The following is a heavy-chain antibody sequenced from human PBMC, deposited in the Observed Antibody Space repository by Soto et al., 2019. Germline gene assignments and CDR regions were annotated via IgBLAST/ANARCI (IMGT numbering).Heavy chain of an antibody. CDR2: IKGDGGST. Sequence: EVQLVESGGGLVQPGGSLRLSCAGSGFTFSTYWMHWVRQAPGTGLEWVSRIKGDGGSTSYADSVKGRFTISRDNAKNTVYLQMNSLGAEDTAVYWCARGIRNYYVVDVWGQGNPVTVSS. CDR1: GFTFSTYW. J-gene: IGHJ6*02. CDR3: ARGIRNYYVVDV. V-gene: IGHV3-74*01.